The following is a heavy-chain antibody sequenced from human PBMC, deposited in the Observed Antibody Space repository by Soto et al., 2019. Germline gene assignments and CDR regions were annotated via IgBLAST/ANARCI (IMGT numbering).Heavy chain of an antibody. CDR1: GYTFTSYD. Sequence: ASVKVSCKASGYTFTSYDINWVRQATGQGLEWMGWMNPNSGNTGYAQKFQGRVTMTRNTSISTAYMELSSLRSEDTTVYYCAIPARNYAFWSGHSFEIWGQGTMVTVSS. CDR3: AIPARNYAFWSGHSFEI. J-gene: IGHJ3*02. CDR2: MNPNSGNT. D-gene: IGHD3-3*01. V-gene: IGHV1-8*01.